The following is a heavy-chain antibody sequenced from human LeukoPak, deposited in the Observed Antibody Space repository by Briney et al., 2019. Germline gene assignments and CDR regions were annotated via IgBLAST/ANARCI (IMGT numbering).Heavy chain of an antibody. CDR2: ISGSGGNT. D-gene: IGHD2-21*01. CDR1: GFXFSSSA. V-gene: IGHV3-23*01. CDR3: AKDIQCTY. J-gene: IGHJ4*02. Sequence: GGSLRLSCAASGFXFSSSAITWVRQAPGKGLEWVSLISGSGGNTYYADSVKGRFTISRDNSKNTLYLQMNSLRAEDTAVYHCAKDIQCTYWGQGTLVTVSS.